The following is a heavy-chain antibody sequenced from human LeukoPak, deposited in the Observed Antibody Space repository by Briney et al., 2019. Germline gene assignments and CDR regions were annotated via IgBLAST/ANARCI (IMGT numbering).Heavy chain of an antibody. CDR2: IRSSSSTI. J-gene: IGHJ4*02. CDR1: GFTFSNAW. Sequence: GGSLRLSCAASGFTFSNAWMNWVRQAPGKGLECVAYIRSSSSTIYYADSVTGRFTISRDNAKNSLYLQMNSLRDEDTAVYYCARAGTAMVTTFDQWGQGTLVTVSS. CDR3: ARAGTAMVTTFDQ. V-gene: IGHV3-48*02. D-gene: IGHD5-18*01.